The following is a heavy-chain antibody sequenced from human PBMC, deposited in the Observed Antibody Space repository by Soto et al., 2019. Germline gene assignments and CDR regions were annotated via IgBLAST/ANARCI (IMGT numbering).Heavy chain of an antibody. CDR1: GGSIGSYY. Sequence: SETLSLTCTVPGGSIGSYYCSWLRQPPGKGLEWIGCLYYSGSTNYNPSLKSRVTISVDASKNQFSLKLSSVTAADTAVYYCALRSMAVVPEYWGQGTLVTVSS. CDR3: ALRSMAVVPEY. V-gene: IGHV4-59*01. CDR2: LYYSGST. J-gene: IGHJ4*02. D-gene: IGHD3-22*01.